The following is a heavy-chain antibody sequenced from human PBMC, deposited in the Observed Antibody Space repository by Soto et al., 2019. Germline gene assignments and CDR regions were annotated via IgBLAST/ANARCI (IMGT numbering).Heavy chain of an antibody. CDR3: ANPIPKTGTTFGF. Sequence: QLLESGGGFVQPGGSLRLSCVASGFTFSNFAMAWVRQAPGERLEWVSAISGSGDDTFYADSMKGRFTISRDNSKDTLYLQINSLRAEDTAVYYCANPIPKTGTTFGFWGQGTLVTVSS. CDR1: GFTFSNFA. V-gene: IGHV3-23*01. D-gene: IGHD1-1*01. CDR2: ISGSGDDT. J-gene: IGHJ4*02.